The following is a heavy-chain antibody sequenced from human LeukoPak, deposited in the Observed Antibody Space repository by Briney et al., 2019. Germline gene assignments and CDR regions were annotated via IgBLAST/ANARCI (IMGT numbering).Heavy chain of an antibody. CDR2: ISWNRGSI. J-gene: IGHJ3*02. Sequence: AGGSLRLSCAASGLTFDDYATSWVRQAPGKGLDWVSRISWNRGSIAYADSVKGRFTISRDNAKNSLYLQMNSLRAEDTALYYCAKGLLRYFDWSPSHDTFDIWGQGTMLTVSS. CDR3: AKGLLRYFDWSPSHDTFDI. D-gene: IGHD3-9*01. V-gene: IGHV3-9*01. CDR1: GLTFDDYA.